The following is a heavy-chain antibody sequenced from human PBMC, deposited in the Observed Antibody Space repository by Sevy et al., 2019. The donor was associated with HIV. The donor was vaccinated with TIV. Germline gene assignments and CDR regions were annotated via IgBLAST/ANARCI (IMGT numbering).Heavy chain of an antibody. Sequence: GGSLRLSCAASGFTFSSYEMNWVRQAPGKGLEWVSYISSSGSTIYYAHSVKGRFTISRDNAKNSLYLQMNSLRAEDTAVYYCARDVYYDSSGYDYWGQGTLVTVSS. CDR3: ARDVYYDSSGYDY. CDR2: ISSSGSTI. J-gene: IGHJ4*02. D-gene: IGHD3-22*01. CDR1: GFTFSSYE. V-gene: IGHV3-48*03.